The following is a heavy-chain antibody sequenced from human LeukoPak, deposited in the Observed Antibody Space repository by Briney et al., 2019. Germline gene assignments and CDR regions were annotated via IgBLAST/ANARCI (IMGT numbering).Heavy chain of an antibody. CDR1: GFTFTSSA. Sequence: ASVKVSCKASGFTFTSSAMQWVRQARGQRLEWIGWIVVGSGNTNYAQKFQERVTITRDMSTSTAYMELCSLRSEDTAVYYCAADGVVAHHNWFDPWGQGTLVTVSS. V-gene: IGHV1-58*02. CDR2: IVVGSGNT. D-gene: IGHD3-3*01. CDR3: AADGVVAHHNWFDP. J-gene: IGHJ5*02.